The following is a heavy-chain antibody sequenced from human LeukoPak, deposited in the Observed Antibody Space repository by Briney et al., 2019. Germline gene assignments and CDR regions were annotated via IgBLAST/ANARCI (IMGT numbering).Heavy chain of an antibody. J-gene: IGHJ5*02. V-gene: IGHV4-38-2*02. CDR1: GYSMRSGYY. D-gene: IGHD3-3*01. Sequence: SETLSLTCTVSGYSMRSGYYWGWIRQPPGKGLKWIGSTYHSGSTNYNPSLKSRVTISVDTSKNQFSLKLNSVTAADTAVYYCARVPHGETVFGVVLYWLDPWGQGTLITVFS. CDR3: ARVPHGETVFGVVLYWLDP. CDR2: TYHSGST.